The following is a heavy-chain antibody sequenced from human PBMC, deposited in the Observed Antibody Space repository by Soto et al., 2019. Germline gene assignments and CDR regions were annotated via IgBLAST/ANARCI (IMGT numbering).Heavy chain of an antibody. V-gene: IGHV4-4*02. D-gene: IGHD6-19*01. CDR3: VRDSGNGWKDY. CDR2: IDHSGST. Sequence: QVQLQGSGPGLVKPSGTLSLTCAVSGGSISSTNWWNWVRQPPGKGLEWIGEIDHSGSTNYNPSLKSRVTMSVDKPKNQFSLKLSSVTAADTAVYYCVRDSGNGWKDYWGQGTLVTVSS. CDR1: GGSISSTNW. J-gene: IGHJ4*02.